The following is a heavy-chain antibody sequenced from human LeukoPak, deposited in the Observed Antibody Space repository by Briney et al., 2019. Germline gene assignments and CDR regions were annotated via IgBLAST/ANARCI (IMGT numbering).Heavy chain of an antibody. CDR1: GFTFSSYS. D-gene: IGHD4-17*01. J-gene: IGHJ4*02. Sequence: PGGSLRLSCAASGFTFSSYSMNWARQAPGKGLEWVSSISSRSSSIYYADSVKGRFTISRDNAKNSLYLQMSSLRAEDTAVYYCARARRCGLYNDYGACFDYWGQGTLVTVSS. CDR2: ISSRSSSI. CDR3: ARARRCGLYNDYGACFDY. V-gene: IGHV3-21*04.